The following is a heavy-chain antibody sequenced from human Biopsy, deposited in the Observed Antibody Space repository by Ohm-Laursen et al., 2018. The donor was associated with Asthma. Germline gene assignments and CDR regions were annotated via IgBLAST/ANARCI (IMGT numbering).Heavy chain of an antibody. CDR3: ARESGQDYGGGGAFDS. D-gene: IGHD4-23*01. CDR2: ISYDGSNK. Sequence: SLRLSCAASGFIFSNYGMHWVRQAPGKGLEWVAVISYDGSNKYYADSVKGRFTISRDNSKNRLYLQINSLRVEDSAVYYCARESGQDYGGGGAFDSWGPGRMVAVSS. J-gene: IGHJ3*02. V-gene: IGHV3-30*03. CDR1: GFIFSNYG.